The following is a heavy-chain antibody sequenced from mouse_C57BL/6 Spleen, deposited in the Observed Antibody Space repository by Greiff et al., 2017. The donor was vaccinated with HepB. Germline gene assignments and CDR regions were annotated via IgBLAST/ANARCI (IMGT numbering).Heavy chain of an antibody. CDR2: INPNNGGT. CDR3: ARRGDGSPSFDY. J-gene: IGHJ2*01. D-gene: IGHD1-1*01. Sequence: EVQLQQSGPELVKPGASVKISCKASGYTFTDYYMNWVKQSHGKSLEWIGDINPNNGGTSYNQKFKGKATLTVDKSSSTAYMELRSLTSEDSAVYYCARRGDGSPSFDYWGQSTTLTVSS. CDR1: GYTFTDYY. V-gene: IGHV1-26*01.